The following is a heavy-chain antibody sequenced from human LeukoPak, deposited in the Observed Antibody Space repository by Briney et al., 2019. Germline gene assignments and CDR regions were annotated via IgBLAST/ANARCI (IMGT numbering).Heavy chain of an antibody. Sequence: PGGSLRLSCAASGFTFDDYAMNWVRQAPGKGLEWVSGISWNGGSIGYADSVKGRFTISRDNAKNSLYLQMNSLRAEDTALYYCAKGDSGSYVRPADYWGQGTLVTVSS. CDR3: AKGDSGSYVRPADY. CDR1: GFTFDDYA. V-gene: IGHV3-9*01. D-gene: IGHD1-26*01. CDR2: ISWNGGSI. J-gene: IGHJ4*02.